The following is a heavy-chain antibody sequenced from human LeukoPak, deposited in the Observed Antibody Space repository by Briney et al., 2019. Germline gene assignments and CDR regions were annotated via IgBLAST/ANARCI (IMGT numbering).Heavy chain of an antibody. CDR1: GGTFSSYA. V-gene: IGHV1-69*13. Sequence: ASVKVSCKASGGTFSSYAISWVRQAPGQGLEWMGGIIPIFGTANYAQKFQGRVTITADESTSTAYMELSSLRSEDTAVYYCARIVVVVAATPPRGWFDPWGQGTLVTVSS. CDR2: IIPIFGTA. D-gene: IGHD2-15*01. J-gene: IGHJ5*02. CDR3: ARIVVVVAATPPRGWFDP.